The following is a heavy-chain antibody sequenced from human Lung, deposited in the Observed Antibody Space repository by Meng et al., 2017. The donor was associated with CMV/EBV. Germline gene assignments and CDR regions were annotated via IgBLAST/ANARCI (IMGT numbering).Heavy chain of an antibody. V-gene: IGHV3-33*06. CDR3: AKDDYRTPPPDAFDI. Sequence: GGSXRLXCAASGSTFSNYGMHWVRQAPGKGLEWVAVIWYDGKTKYYADSVKGRFSISRDNSKYTLYLQMNSLRADDTAVYYCAKDDYRTPPPDAFDIWGQGTMVTV. CDR1: GSTFSNYG. J-gene: IGHJ3*02. D-gene: IGHD4/OR15-4a*01. CDR2: IWYDGKTK.